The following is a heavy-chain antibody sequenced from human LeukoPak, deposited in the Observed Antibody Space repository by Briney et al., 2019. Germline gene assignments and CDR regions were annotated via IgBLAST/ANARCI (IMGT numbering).Heavy chain of an antibody. CDR2: IYYSGTT. J-gene: IGHJ4*02. CDR3: AREGSMVAGY. V-gene: IGHV4-39*07. D-gene: IGHD3-10*01. CDR1: GGSISSSSYY. Sequence: PSETLSLTCTVSGGSISSSSYYWGWIRQPPGKGLEWIGSIYYSGTTYYNPSLKSRVTISVDTSKNQFSPKLTSVTAADTAVYYCAREGSMVAGYWGQGTLVTVSS.